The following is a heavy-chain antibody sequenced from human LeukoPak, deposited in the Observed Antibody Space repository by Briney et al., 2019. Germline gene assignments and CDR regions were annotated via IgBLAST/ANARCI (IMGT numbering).Heavy chain of an antibody. CDR1: GYTFTSYG. V-gene: IGHV1-18*01. CDR2: ISAYNGKT. D-gene: IGHD1-1*01. Sequence: ASVKVSCKASGYTFTSYGISWVRQAPGQGLEGRGWISAYNGKTNYAQKLQGRVTMTTDTYTSTDYMELRRQRSGDTAVYYCAILQLELNWFDHWGQGTLVTVSS. CDR3: AILQLELNWFDH. J-gene: IGHJ5*02.